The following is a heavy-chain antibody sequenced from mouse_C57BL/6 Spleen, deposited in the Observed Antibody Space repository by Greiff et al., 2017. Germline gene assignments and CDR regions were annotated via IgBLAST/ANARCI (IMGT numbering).Heavy chain of an antibody. D-gene: IGHD4-1*01. Sequence: VQLQQSGAELVRPGASVKLSCTASGFNIKDDYMHWVKQRPEQGLEWIGWIDPENGDTEYASKFQGKATITADTSSNTAYLQLSSLTSEDTAVYYCTTLTGTWFAYWGQGTLVTVSA. CDR3: TTLTGTWFAY. J-gene: IGHJ3*01. CDR2: IDPENGDT. V-gene: IGHV14-4*01. CDR1: GFNIKDDY.